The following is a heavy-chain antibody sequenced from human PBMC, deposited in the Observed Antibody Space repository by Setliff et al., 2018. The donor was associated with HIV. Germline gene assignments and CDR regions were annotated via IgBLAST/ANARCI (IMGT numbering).Heavy chain of an antibody. J-gene: IGHJ4*02. CDR2: INSDGTST. CDR3: ARDLSYDYDRSSDTFDY. Sequence: SLRLSCVASGFMFINYRMHWVRQAPGKGLVWVSRINSDGTSTTYADSVKGRFTISRDNAKNTLYLQMNSLRAEDTAVYYCARDLSYDYDRSSDTFDYWGQGTLVTVSS. CDR1: GFMFINYR. V-gene: IGHV3-74*03. D-gene: IGHD3-22*01.